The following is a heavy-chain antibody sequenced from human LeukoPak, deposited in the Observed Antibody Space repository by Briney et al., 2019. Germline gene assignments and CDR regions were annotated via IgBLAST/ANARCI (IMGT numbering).Heavy chain of an antibody. V-gene: IGHV1-2*02. Sequence: ASVKVSFKASGYTFIGYYMHWVRQAPGQGLEWMGWINPNSGGTDYEQKFQGRVTMTRDTSISTAYMELSSLRSDDTAVYCCVRDRYYGSGSFYQMDVWGQGTTVTVSS. CDR2: INPNSGGT. D-gene: IGHD3-10*01. J-gene: IGHJ6*02. CDR1: GYTFIGYY. CDR3: VRDRYYGSGSFYQMDV.